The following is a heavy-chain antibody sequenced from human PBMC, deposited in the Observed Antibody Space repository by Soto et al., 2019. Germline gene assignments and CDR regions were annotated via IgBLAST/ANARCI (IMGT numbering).Heavy chain of an antibody. CDR3: ARRGACSSTSCYANYYYYMDV. V-gene: IGHV3-21*01. CDR2: ISSSSYI. Sequence: GGSLRLSCAASGFTFSSYSMNWVRQAPGKGLEWVSSISSSSYIYYADSVKGRFTISRDNAKNSLYLQMNSLRAEDTAVYYCARRGACSSTSCYANYYYYMDVWGKGTTVTVSS. CDR1: GFTFSSYS. J-gene: IGHJ6*03. D-gene: IGHD2-2*01.